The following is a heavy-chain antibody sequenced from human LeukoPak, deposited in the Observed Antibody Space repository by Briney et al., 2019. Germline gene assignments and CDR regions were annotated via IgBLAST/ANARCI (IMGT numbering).Heavy chain of an antibody. Sequence: GSFXXXYWTXXRXXXXXXXEWIGYIFYSGDTNYNPSLKSRVTMSLDTSKNQFSLRLNSVTAADTAVYYCARDQLGDAVDIWGQGTMVTVSS. V-gene: IGHV4-59*01. D-gene: IGHD3-16*01. CDR1: GSFXXXY. J-gene: IGHJ3*02. CDR3: ARDQLGDAVDI. CDR2: IFYSGDT.